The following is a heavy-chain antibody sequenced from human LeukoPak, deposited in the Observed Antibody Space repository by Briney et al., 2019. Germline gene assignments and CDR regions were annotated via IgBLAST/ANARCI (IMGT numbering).Heavy chain of an antibody. CDR3: AREEVRRAVAGYFDY. CDR1: GYTFTNYG. V-gene: IGHV1-18*01. CDR2: ISAYNGNT. Sequence: ASVKVSCKASGYTFTNYGISWVRQAPGQGLEWMGWISAYNGNTNYAQKLQGRVTMTTDTSTSTAYMELRSLRSDGTAVYYCAREEVRRAVAGYFDYWGQGTLVTVSS. D-gene: IGHD6-19*01. J-gene: IGHJ4*02.